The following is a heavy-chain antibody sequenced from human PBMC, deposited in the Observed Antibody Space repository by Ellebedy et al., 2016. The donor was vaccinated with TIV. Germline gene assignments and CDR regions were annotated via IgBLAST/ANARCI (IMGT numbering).Heavy chain of an antibody. CDR1: GYTFTGYY. J-gene: IGHJ4*02. V-gene: IGHV1-2*02. Sequence: ASVKVSCXASGYTFTGYYMHWVRQAPGQGLEWMGWINPNSGGTNYAQKFQGRVTMTRDTSISTAYMELRSLRSDDTAVYYCARWSGSYSSHSHDYWGQGTLVTVSS. D-gene: IGHD6-13*01. CDR3: ARWSGSYSSHSHDY. CDR2: INPNSGGT.